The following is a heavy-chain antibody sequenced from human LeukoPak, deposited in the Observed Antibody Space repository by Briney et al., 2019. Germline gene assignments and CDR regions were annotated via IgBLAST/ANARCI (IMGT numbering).Heavy chain of an antibody. CDR1: GYSISSGYY. CDR2: IYHSGST. Sequence: AETLSLTCAVSGYSISSGYYWGWIRQPPGKGLEWIGSIYHSGSTYYNPSLKSRVTISVDTSKNPFSLKLSSVTAADTAVYYCARRLYDFWSGYPDDAFDIWGQGTMVTVSS. D-gene: IGHD3-3*01. V-gene: IGHV4-38-2*01. CDR3: ARRLYDFWSGYPDDAFDI. J-gene: IGHJ3*02.